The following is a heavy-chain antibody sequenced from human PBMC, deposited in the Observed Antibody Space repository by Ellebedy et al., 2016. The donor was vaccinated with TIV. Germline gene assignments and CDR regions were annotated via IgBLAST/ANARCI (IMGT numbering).Heavy chain of an antibody. J-gene: IGHJ4*02. CDR2: IYYSGST. V-gene: IGHV4-59*08. CDR1: GGSIGSYY. Sequence: MPSETLSLTCTVSGGSIGSYYWSWIRQPPGKGLEWIGYIYYSGSTNYNPSLKSRVTMSVDTSKNQFSLRLSSVTAADTAVYYCARRRINSFFDYWGQGTLVTVSS. D-gene: IGHD1-1*01. CDR3: ARRRINSFFDY.